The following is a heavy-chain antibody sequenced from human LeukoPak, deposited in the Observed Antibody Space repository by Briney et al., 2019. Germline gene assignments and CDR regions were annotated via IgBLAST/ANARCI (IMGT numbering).Heavy chain of an antibody. Sequence: PGGSLRLSCAASGFTVSSNYMNWVRQAPGKGLEWVSSISSSSSYIYYADSVKGRFTISRDNAKNSLYLQMNSLRAEDTAVYYCARDLVYDFWSGYLGTRNYYMDVWGKGTTVTVSS. CDR3: ARDLVYDFWSGYLGTRNYYMDV. V-gene: IGHV3-21*01. J-gene: IGHJ6*03. CDR2: ISSSSSYI. D-gene: IGHD3-3*01. CDR1: GFTVSSNY.